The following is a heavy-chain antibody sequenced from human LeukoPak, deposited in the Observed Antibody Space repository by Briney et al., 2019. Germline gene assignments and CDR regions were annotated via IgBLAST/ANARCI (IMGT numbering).Heavy chain of an antibody. CDR2: IRNGVNSYTT. Sequence: GGSLRLSCAASGISFSDHYMDWVRQAPGRGLEWVGRIRNGVNSYTTEYAASVRGRFTISKAHSQNSLSLQMNSLKTADTAVYYCPTYGSESYVNYYYYGLDVWGQGTTVIVSS. D-gene: IGHD3-10*01. CDR3: PTYGSESYVNYYYYGLDV. V-gene: IGHV3-72*01. J-gene: IGHJ6*02. CDR1: GISFSDHY.